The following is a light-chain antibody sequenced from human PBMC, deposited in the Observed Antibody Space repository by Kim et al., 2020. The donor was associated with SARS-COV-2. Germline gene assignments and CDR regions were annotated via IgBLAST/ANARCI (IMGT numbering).Light chain of an antibody. V-gene: IGLV1-51*01. CDR2: DND. Sequence: QSVLTQPPSMSAAPGQKVTISCSGNRLNIGNNYVSWYQHLPGTVPKLLIFDNDKRPSGIPDRFSGSKSGTSATLDITGLHTGDEADYYCGSWDGYLKAWVFGGGTKVTVL. J-gene: IGLJ3*02. CDR1: RLNIGNNY. CDR3: GSWDGYLKAWV.